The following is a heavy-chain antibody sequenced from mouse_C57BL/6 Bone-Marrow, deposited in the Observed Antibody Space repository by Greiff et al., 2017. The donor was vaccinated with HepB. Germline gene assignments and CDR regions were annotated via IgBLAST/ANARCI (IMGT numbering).Heavy chain of an antibody. CDR3: AREGKAY. CDR1: GYAFSSSW. V-gene: IGHV1-82*01. Sequence: VQLQESGPELVKPGASVKISCKASGYAFSSSWMNWVKQRPGKGLEWIGRIYPGDGDTNYNGKFKGKATLTADKSSSTAYMQLSSLTSEDSAVYFCAREGKAYWGQGTLVTVSA. CDR2: IYPGDGDT. J-gene: IGHJ3*01.